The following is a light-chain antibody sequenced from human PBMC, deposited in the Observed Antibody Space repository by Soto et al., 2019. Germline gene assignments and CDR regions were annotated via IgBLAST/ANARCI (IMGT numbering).Light chain of an antibody. J-gene: IGLJ2*01. V-gene: IGLV2-18*02. CDR1: SSDVGNYNR. CDR2: EVT. Sequence: QSVLTQPPSVSGSPGQSVTISCTGTSSDVGNYNRVSWYQQPPGTAPKLIIYEVTNRPSGVPDRFSGSKSDNTASLTISGLQAEDEAAYYCSSFSGSSTSRVVFGGGTKLTVL. CDR3: SSFSGSSTSRVV.